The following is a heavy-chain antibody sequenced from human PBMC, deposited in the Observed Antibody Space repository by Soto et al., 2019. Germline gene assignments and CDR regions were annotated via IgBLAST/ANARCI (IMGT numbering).Heavy chain of an antibody. CDR3: AHRHFNKVAYFDY. CDR2: VYWNDDK. J-gene: IGHJ4*02. V-gene: IGHV2-5*01. CDR1: GFSLSTNGVG. Sequence: SGPTLVNPTQTLTLTCTVSGFSLSTNGVGVGWIRQPPGEALEWLAIVYWNDDKRYRPSLENRLTIARDASKNQVVLTMTNMDPVDTATYFCAHRHFNKVAYFDYWGQGTLVTVSS.